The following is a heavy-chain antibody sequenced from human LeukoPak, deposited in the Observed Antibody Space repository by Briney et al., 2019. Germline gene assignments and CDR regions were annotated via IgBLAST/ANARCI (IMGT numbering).Heavy chain of an antibody. Sequence: PGGSLRLSCAASGFTVSSNYMRWVRQAPGKGLEWVSVIYSGGSTYYADSVKGRFTISRDNSKNTLYLQMNSLRAEDTAAYYCAREGRDYYGSGSYSDAFDIWGQGTMVTVSS. J-gene: IGHJ3*02. CDR2: IYSGGST. CDR1: GFTVSSNY. D-gene: IGHD3-10*01. V-gene: IGHV3-53*01. CDR3: AREGRDYYGSGSYSDAFDI.